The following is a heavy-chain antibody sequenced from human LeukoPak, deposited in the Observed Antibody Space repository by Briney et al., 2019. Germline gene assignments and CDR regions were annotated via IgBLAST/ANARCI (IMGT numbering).Heavy chain of an antibody. CDR3: ARHAIYSGDYSFWFDP. J-gene: IGHJ5*02. CDR1: GGSIGSYY. Sequence: SETLSLTCTVSGGSIGSYYWSWIRRPPGKELEWIAFIYYSGGTNYNPSLKSRASISLDTSKNLCSLRLSSVTAADTAVYYCARHAIYSGDYSFWFDPWGLGTLVTVSS. V-gene: IGHV4-59*08. CDR2: IYYSGGT. D-gene: IGHD1-26*01.